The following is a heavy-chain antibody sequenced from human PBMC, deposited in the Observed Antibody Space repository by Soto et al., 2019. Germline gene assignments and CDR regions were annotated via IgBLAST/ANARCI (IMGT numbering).Heavy chain of an antibody. V-gene: IGHV3-7*05. CDR3: VRGAGGVNDGNFNY. CDR2: INQDGREK. CDR1: GFTVSSYW. J-gene: IGHJ4*02. D-gene: IGHD1-1*01. Sequence: EVQLVESGGGLVQPGGSLRLTCAASGFTVSSYWMKWVRRAPVKGLEWVANINQDGREKNYVDSVRGRFTISRDNAKNSQYLPMSSLRAEDTAMYYCVRGAGGVNDGNFNYWGKGALVTVSS.